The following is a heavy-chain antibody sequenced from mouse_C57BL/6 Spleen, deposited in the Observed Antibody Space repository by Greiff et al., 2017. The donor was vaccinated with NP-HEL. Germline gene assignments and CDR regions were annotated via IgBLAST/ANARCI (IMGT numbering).Heavy chain of an antibody. J-gene: IGHJ1*03. CDR1: GYTFTDYE. Sequence: QVQLQQSGAELVRPGASVTLSCKASGYTFTDYEMHWVKQTPVHGLEWIGAIDPETGGTAYNQKFKGKAILTADKSSSTAYMELRSLTSEDSAVYYCTSYDGSSYGYFDVWGTGTTVTVSS. V-gene: IGHV1-15*01. D-gene: IGHD1-1*01. CDR3: TSYDGSSYGYFDV. CDR2: IDPETGGT.